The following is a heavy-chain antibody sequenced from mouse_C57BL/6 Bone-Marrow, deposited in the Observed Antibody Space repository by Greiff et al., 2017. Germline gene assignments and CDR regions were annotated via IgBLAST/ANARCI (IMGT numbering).Heavy chain of an antibody. V-gene: IGHV1-82*01. J-gene: IGHJ4*01. Sequence: QVQLQQSGPELVKPGASVKISCKASGYAFSSSWMNWVKQRPGKGLEWIGRIYPGDGDTNYNGKFKGKATLTADKSSSTAYMQLSSLTSEDSAVYFCAGYRSNAMDYWGQGTSVTVSS. CDR2: IYPGDGDT. D-gene: IGHD1-1*01. CDR3: AGYRSNAMDY. CDR1: GYAFSSSW.